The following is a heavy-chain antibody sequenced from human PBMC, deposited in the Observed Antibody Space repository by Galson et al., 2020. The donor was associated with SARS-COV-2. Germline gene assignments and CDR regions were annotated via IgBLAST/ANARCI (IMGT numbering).Heavy chain of an antibody. J-gene: IGHJ3*02. V-gene: IGHV4-59*11. Sequence: SETLSLTCTVSAGSISNHYCSWIRPPPGTGLEWIGYISYSRNTRYNPSLESRVTISVDTSKDQYSLKLKSVTAADTAVYYCAREEYYYETSGAPSIAFDIWGQGTVVSVSS. CDR2: ISYSRNT. CDR1: AGSISNHY. CDR3: AREEYYYETSGAPSIAFDI. D-gene: IGHD3-22*01.